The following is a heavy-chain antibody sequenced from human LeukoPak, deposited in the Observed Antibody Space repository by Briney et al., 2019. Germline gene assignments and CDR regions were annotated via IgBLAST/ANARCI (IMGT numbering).Heavy chain of an antibody. CDR1: GYTFTTYW. V-gene: IGHV5-51*01. CDR3: ARAGSEAVRNSFDQ. D-gene: IGHD6-6*01. CDR2: IWPGDSDT. J-gene: IGHJ4*02. Sequence: GDSLKISCKGSGYTFTTYWIGWVRQMPGKGLEWMGIIWPGDSDTRYSPSFQGQVTISVDKSIGTAYLQWSSLKASDSAMYYCARAGSEAVRNSFDQWGQGTLVTVSS.